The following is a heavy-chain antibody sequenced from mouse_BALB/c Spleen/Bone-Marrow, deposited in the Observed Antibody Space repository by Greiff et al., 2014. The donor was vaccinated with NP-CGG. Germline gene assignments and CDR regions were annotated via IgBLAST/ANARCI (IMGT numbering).Heavy chain of an antibody. D-gene: IGHD2-4*01. J-gene: IGHJ3*01. V-gene: IGHV5-6-3*01. Sequence: VQLQQSGGGLVQPGGSLKLSCAASGFTFSSYGMSWVRQNIDKRLELVATIKSNGGSTYYPDSVKGRFSISRDNAKNTLYLQMSSLKSEDTAMYYCTSLSSMITAAWFAYWGQGTLVTIST. CDR1: GFTFSSYG. CDR3: TSLSSMITAAWFAY. CDR2: IKSNGGST.